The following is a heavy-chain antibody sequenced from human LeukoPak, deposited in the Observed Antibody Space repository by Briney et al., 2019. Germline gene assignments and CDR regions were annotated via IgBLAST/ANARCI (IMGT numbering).Heavy chain of an antibody. Sequence: SETLSLTCAVYGGSFSGYYWSWIRQPPGKGLEWIGEINHSGSTNYNPSLKSRVTISVDTSKNQFSLKLSSVTAADTAVYYCARGNSYCSGGSCYYYYYMDVWGKGTTVTVSS. CDR2: INHSGST. CDR3: ARGNSYCSGGSCYYYYYMDV. V-gene: IGHV4-34*01. CDR1: GGSFSGYY. D-gene: IGHD2-15*01. J-gene: IGHJ6*03.